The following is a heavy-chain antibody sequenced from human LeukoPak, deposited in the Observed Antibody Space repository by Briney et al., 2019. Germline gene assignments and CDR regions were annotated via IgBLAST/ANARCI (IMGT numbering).Heavy chain of an antibody. CDR2: IYPGDSKT. CDR1: GYSFTNYW. V-gene: IGHV5-51*01. Sequence: GESLNIFCRGSGYSFTNYWIAWVRQMPGKGLEWMGIIYPGDSKTRFSPSFQGQVTISADKTINTAYLQWSSLQASDTAIFYCARRMDGAKAFDYWGQGTLVTVSS. J-gene: IGHJ4*02. D-gene: IGHD4/OR15-4a*01. CDR3: ARRMDGAKAFDY.